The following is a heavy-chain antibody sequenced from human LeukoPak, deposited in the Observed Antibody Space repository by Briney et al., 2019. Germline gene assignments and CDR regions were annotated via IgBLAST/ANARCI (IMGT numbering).Heavy chain of an antibody. J-gene: IGHJ4*02. CDR3: ARGDCTTTRCKTSPFDY. D-gene: IGHD2-2*01. V-gene: IGHV3-53*01. CDR2: IYSDGTT. Sequence: GGSLRLSCAASGFTVSSNFMSWVRQAPGKGLEWVSDIYSDGTTYYADSVKGRFTISRDNAKNTLYLQMKTLRADDTAVYYCARGDCTTTRCKTSPFDYWGQGTLVTVSS. CDR1: GFTVSSNF.